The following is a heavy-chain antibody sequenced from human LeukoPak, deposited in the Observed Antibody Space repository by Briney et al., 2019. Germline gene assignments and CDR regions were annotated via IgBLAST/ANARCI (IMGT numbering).Heavy chain of an antibody. D-gene: IGHD2-2*01. CDR2: INPNSGDT. Sequence: ASVKVSCKASRCTFTDYYLHWVRQAPGQGFEWMGWINPNSGDTNYAQKFQGRVTMTRDTSISTAHMEMSRLRSDDTAVYYCARANFLYCSSTTCLFDYWGQGTLVTVSS. CDR3: ARANFLYCSSTTCLFDY. V-gene: IGHV1-2*02. CDR1: RCTFTDYY. J-gene: IGHJ4*02.